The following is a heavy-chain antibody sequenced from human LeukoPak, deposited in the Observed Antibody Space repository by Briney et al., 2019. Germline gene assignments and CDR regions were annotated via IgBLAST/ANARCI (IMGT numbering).Heavy chain of an antibody. D-gene: IGHD6-6*01. J-gene: IGHJ4*02. CDR2: IYYSGST. Sequence: SETLSLTCTVSGGSISSSSYYWGWIRQPPGKGLEWIGSIYYSGSTYYNPSLKSRVTISVDTSKNQFSLKLSSVTAADTAVYYCARPLIAACLGPYYFDYWGQGTLVTVSS. CDR1: GGSISSSSYY. CDR3: ARPLIAACLGPYYFDY. V-gene: IGHV4-39*01.